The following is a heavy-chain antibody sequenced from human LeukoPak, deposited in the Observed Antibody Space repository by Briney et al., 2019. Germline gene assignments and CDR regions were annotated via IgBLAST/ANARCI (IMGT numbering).Heavy chain of an antibody. CDR1: GGSISSYY. CDR2: IYYSGST. CDR3: ARIGGVGFYFDY. D-gene: IGHD3-3*02. Sequence: SETLSLTCTVSGGSISSYYWSWIRQPPGKGLEWIGYIYYSGSTNYNPSLKSRVTISVDTSKNQFSLKLSSVTAADTAVYYCARIGGVGFYFDYWGQGTLVTVSS. J-gene: IGHJ4*02. V-gene: IGHV4-59*01.